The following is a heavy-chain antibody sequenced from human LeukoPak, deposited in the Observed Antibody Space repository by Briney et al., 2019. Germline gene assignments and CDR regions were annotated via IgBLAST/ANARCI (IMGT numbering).Heavy chain of an antibody. D-gene: IGHD6-13*01. V-gene: IGHV3-30*03. CDR1: GFTFSTYG. J-gene: IGHJ4*02. CDR2: ISYDGSNE. Sequence: PGGSLRLSCAASGFTFSTYGMHWVRQAPGKGLEWVAVISYDGSNEYYADSVKGRFTISRDNSKNTLYLQMSSLRAEDAAVYYCARGATSSWDYWGQGTLVTVSS. CDR3: ARGATSSWDY.